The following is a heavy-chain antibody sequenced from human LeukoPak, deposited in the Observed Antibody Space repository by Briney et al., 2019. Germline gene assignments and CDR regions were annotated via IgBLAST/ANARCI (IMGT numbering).Heavy chain of an antibody. CDR2: GSESGGT. J-gene: IGHJ5*02. CDR1: GGSLNGHY. D-gene: IGHD3-3*01. CDR3: AKNGQSGFSFDP. Sequence: SETLTLTCAVYGGSLNGHYWSWIRQPPGKGLEWIGEGSESGGTKFNPSLKSRVTISADTSKNQFSLKLNSVTAADTAVYYCAKNGQSGFSFDPWGQGTLVTVSS. V-gene: IGHV4-34*01.